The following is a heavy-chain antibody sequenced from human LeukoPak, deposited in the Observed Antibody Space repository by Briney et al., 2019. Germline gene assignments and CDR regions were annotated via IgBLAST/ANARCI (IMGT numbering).Heavy chain of an antibody. CDR3: AKDDPTGRYL. J-gene: IGHJ4*02. Sequence: GGSLRLSCAASGFTVSSNHMSWVRQAPGKGLEWVSVIYSGGSTYYADSVKGRFTISRDNSKNTLYLQMNSLRVEDAAVYYCAKDDPTGRYLWGQGTLVTVSS. V-gene: IGHV3-66*01. CDR1: GFTVSSNH. CDR2: IYSGGST. D-gene: IGHD1-26*01.